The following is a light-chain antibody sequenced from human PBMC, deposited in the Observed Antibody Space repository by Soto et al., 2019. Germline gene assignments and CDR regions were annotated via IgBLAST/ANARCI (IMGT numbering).Light chain of an antibody. V-gene: IGKV3-20*01. CDR3: HQYGSSSPFT. CDR2: GAS. CDR1: QSVSSNS. J-gene: IGKJ2*01. Sequence: EIVLTQSPGTLSLSPGERATLSCRASQSVSSNSLAWYQQNPGQAPRLLISGASSRATAIPDRFSGSGSGTDFTLTISRLEPEDFAVYYCHQYGSSSPFTFGQGTKLEIK.